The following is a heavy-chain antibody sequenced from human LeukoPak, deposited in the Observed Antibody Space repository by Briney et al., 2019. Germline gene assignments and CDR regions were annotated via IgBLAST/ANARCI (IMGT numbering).Heavy chain of an antibody. V-gene: IGHV4-34*01. J-gene: IGHJ3*02. CDR1: GGSFSGYY. Sequence: SETLSLTCAVYGGSFSGYYWSWIRQPPGKGLEWIGEINHSGSTNYNPSLKSRVTISVDTSKNQFSLKLSSVTAADTVVYYCARGDLIVFDAFDIWGQGTIVTVSS. CDR3: ARGDLIVFDAFDI. CDR2: INHSGST. D-gene: IGHD3-22*01.